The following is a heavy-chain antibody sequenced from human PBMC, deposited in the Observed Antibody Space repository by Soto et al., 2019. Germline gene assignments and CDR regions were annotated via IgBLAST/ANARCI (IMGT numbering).Heavy chain of an antibody. CDR2: IKSKTDGGTT. V-gene: IGHV3-15*01. J-gene: IGHJ4*02. D-gene: IGHD3-16*02. CDR1: GFTFSNAW. CDR3: TTDSWGSYRPFDY. Sequence: VSLRLSCAASGFTFSNAWMSWVRQAPGKGLEWVGRIKSKTDGGTTDYAAPVKGRFTISRDDSKNTLYLQMNSLKTEDTAVYYCTTDSWGSYRPFDYWGQGTLVTVSS.